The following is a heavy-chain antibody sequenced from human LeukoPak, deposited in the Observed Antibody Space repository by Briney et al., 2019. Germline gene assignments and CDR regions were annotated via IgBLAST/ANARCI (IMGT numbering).Heavy chain of an antibody. CDR3: ARRYCSGGSCYSSLDY. Sequence: SETLSLTCTVSGGSISSYYWSWIRQPPGKGLEWIGYIYYSGSTNYNPSLKSRVTISVDTSKNQFSLKLSSATAADTAVYYCARRYCSGGSCYSSLDYWDQGSLVTVSS. J-gene: IGHJ4*02. CDR2: IYYSGST. D-gene: IGHD2-15*01. V-gene: IGHV4-59*08. CDR1: GGSISSYY.